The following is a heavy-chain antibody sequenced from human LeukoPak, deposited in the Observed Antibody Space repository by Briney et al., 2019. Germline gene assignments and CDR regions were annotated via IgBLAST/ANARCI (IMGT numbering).Heavy chain of an antibody. V-gene: IGHV3-74*01. Sequence: GGSLRLSCAASGFTFSSYWMHWVRQAPGKGLVWVSRINSDGSSTSYAGSVKGRFTISRDNAKNTLYLQMNSLRAEDTAVYYCARTNGGYYYMDVWGKGTTVTVSS. CDR2: INSDGSST. CDR3: ARTNGGYYYMDV. CDR1: GFTFSSYW. J-gene: IGHJ6*03. D-gene: IGHD1-1*01.